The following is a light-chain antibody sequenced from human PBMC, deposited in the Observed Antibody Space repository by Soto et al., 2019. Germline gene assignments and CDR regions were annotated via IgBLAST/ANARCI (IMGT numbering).Light chain of an antibody. J-gene: IGKJ2*01. V-gene: IGKV1-5*01. CDR1: SSSKW. CDR2: DVS. CDR3: QHTTDFT. Sequence: DIQMTQSPSTLAASVGDTVPMTCRSSSKWLAWYQKKPGKAPKLQIYDVSKLERGVPPRFSGSTSGAESTLTITGLQPDDLGTYYCQHTTDFTFGQGTKVDIK.